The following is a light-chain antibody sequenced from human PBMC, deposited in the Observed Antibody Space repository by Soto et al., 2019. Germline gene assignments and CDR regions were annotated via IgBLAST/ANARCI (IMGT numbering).Light chain of an antibody. V-gene: IGKV3-15*01. CDR3: QQYNNWPYT. J-gene: IGKJ2*01. Sequence: EIVMTQSPATLSLSPGERVTLSCRASQSVSSKLAWYQQKPGQAPRLLIYGASIRATDITARFSGSGSGTEFTLTISRLQSEDSAIFYCQQYNNWPYTFGQGTKLEIK. CDR2: GAS. CDR1: QSVSSK.